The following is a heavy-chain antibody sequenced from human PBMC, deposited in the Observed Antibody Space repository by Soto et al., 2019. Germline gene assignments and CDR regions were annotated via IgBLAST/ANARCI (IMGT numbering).Heavy chain of an antibody. CDR3: ARGPGAAPFFFDP. CDR1: GGSFSGYY. Sequence: QVQLQQWGAGLLKPSETLSLTCAVYGGSFSGYYWSWIRQPPGKGLEWIGEINHSGSTNYNPSLKSRVTISVDTSKNQFSLKLSSVTAADTAVYYCARGPGAAPFFFDPWGQGTLVTVSS. V-gene: IGHV4-34*01. CDR2: INHSGST. J-gene: IGHJ5*02.